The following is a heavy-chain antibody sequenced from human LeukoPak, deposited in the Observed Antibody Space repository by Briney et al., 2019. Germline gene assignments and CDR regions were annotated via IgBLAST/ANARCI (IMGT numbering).Heavy chain of an antibody. V-gene: IGHV1-18*01. D-gene: IGHD2-2*01. J-gene: IGHJ3*02. CDR3: ARDRMPSRAFDI. CDR2: VSTNDGNT. CDR1: GYTFTNYH. Sequence: ASVRVSCKASGYTFTNYHIAWVRQAPGQGLEWMGWVSTNDGNTVYAQRLQGRVTMTTDTSTSVAYMELRSLTSDDTAVYYCARDRMPSRAFDIWGQGTMVTVSS.